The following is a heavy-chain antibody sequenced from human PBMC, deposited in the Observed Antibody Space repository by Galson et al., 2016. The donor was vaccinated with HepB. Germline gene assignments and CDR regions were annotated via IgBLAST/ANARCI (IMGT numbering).Heavy chain of an antibody. Sequence: ETLSLTCAVYGGSFTHYYWGWIRQPPRKGLEWIGYIYDSDTTNYNPSLKSRVTISVDTSKNQFSLKLSSVTAADTALYYCARASVGGSYLGGYHYYGMDVWGQGTTVTVSS. J-gene: IGHJ6*02. CDR1: GGSFTHYY. CDR2: IYDSDTT. V-gene: IGHV4-59*01. D-gene: IGHD1-26*01. CDR3: ARASVGGSYLGGYHYYGMDV.